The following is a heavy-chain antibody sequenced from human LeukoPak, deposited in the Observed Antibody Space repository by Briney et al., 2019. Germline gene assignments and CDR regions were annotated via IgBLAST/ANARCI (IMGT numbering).Heavy chain of an antibody. D-gene: IGHD2-2*01. CDR2: ISGSGGST. V-gene: IGHV3-23*01. CDR1: GFTFSSYA. CDR3: AKDRDQLMLYPPRDLDH. J-gene: IGHJ5*02. Sequence: GGSLRLSCAASGFTFSSYAMSWVRQAPGKGLEWVSAISGSGGSTYYADSVKGRFTISRDNSKNTLYLQMNSLRAEDTAVYYCAKDRDQLMLYPPRDLDHWGQGTLVTVSS.